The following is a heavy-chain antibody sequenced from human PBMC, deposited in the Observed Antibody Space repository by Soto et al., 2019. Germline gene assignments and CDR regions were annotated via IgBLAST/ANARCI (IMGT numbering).Heavy chain of an antibody. Sequence: PALKVPCKSSGYTFTSYYMHCVRPAPGQGLEWMGIINPSGGSTSYAQKFQGRVTMTRDTSTSTVYMELSSLRSEDTAVYYCAGTGTMVRGVLDYWGQGTRVNVSA. V-gene: IGHV1-46*01. CDR2: INPSGGST. J-gene: IGHJ4*02. CDR3: AGTGTMVRGVLDY. D-gene: IGHD3-10*01. CDR1: GYTFTSYY.